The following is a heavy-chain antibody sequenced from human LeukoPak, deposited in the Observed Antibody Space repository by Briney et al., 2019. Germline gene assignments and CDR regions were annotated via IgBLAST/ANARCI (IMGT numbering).Heavy chain of an antibody. Sequence: SETLSLTCAVFGGSFSGYYWSWIRQPPGKGLEWIGEINHSGSTNYNPSFKSRVTISVDTSKNQFSLKLSSVTAADTAVYYCARGGWLVRDFDYWGQGTLVTVSS. CDR2: INHSGST. CDR3: ARGGWLVRDFDY. J-gene: IGHJ4*02. CDR1: GGSFSGYY. D-gene: IGHD6-19*01. V-gene: IGHV4-34*01.